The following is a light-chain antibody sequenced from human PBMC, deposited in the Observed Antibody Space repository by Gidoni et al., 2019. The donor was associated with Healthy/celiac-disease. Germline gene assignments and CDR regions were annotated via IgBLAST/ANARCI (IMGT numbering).Light chain of an antibody. Sequence: QSVLPQPPSASGTPGQRVTISCSGSSSNIGSNTVNWYHQLPGTAPKLLIYSNNQRPSGVPDRFSGSKSGTSASLAIGGLQSEDEADYYCAAWDDSLNGVVFGGGTKLTVL. J-gene: IGLJ2*01. CDR3: AAWDDSLNGVV. CDR2: SNN. CDR1: SSNIGSNT. V-gene: IGLV1-44*01.